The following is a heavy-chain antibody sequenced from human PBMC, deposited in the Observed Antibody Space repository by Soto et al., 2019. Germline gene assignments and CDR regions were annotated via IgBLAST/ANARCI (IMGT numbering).Heavy chain of an antibody. V-gene: IGHV4-59*01. CDR2: IHDSGST. D-gene: IGHD6-19*01. CDR3: ARGTVVVAGYFDY. CDR1: GGSISSYY. Sequence: HSETLSLTCTVSGGSISSYYWSWIRQSPGKGLEWIGYIHDSGSTNYNPSLNSRVTISVDPSKNQFSLRLSSVTAADTAVYYCARGTVVVAGYFDYWGQGTLVTVSS. J-gene: IGHJ4*02.